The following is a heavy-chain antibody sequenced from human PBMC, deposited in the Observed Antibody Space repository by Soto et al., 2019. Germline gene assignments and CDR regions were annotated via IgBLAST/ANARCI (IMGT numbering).Heavy chain of an antibody. Sequence: SLRLSCAASAFTFSSYAMSWVRQAPGKGLEWVSAISGSGGSTYYADSVKGRFTISRDNSKNTLYLQMNSLRAEDTAVYYCAKVCSMSGWLDPWGQGTLVTVSS. J-gene: IGHJ5*02. D-gene: IGHD2-8*01. CDR3: AKVCSMSGWLDP. CDR2: ISGSGGST. V-gene: IGHV3-23*01. CDR1: AFTFSSYA.